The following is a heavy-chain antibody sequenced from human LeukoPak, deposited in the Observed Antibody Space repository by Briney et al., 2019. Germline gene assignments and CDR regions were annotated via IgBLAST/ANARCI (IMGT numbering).Heavy chain of an antibody. Sequence: PSETPSLTCTVSGGSISSHYWSWIRQPPGKGLEWIGYIYYSGSTNYNPSLKSRVTISVDTSKNQFSLKLSSVTAADTAVYYCAAYCGGDCYSEGNWFDPWGQGTLVTVSS. D-gene: IGHD2-21*02. CDR3: AAYCGGDCYSEGNWFDP. V-gene: IGHV4-59*11. CDR2: IYYSGST. J-gene: IGHJ5*02. CDR1: GGSISSHY.